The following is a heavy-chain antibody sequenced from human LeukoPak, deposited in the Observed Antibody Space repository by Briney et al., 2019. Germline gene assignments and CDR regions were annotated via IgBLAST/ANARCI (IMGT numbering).Heavy chain of an antibody. Sequence: GGTLRLSCAASGFTFSNDGMSWVRQAPGKGLEWVSGISGSGGSTYYADSVKGRFTISRDNSKNTLYLQMNSLRAEDTAVYYCAKSRGSGLFDYWGQGTLITVAS. V-gene: IGHV3-23*01. CDR2: ISGSGGST. J-gene: IGHJ4*02. CDR3: AKSRGSGLFDY. D-gene: IGHD3-10*01. CDR1: GFTFSNDG.